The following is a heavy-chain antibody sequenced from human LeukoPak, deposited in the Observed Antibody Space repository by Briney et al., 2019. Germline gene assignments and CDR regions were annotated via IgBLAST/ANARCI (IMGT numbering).Heavy chain of an antibody. CDR1: GFTFSSYS. CDR3: ARDQRGGVGGNMDV. CDR2: INSDGSWT. D-gene: IGHD1-26*01. Sequence: GGSLRLSCAASGFTFSSYSMNWVRQAPGKGLVWVSHINSDGSWTSYADSVKGRFTISKDNAKNSLYLQMNSLRAEDTAVYYCARDQRGGVGGNMDVWGQGTTVTVSS. V-gene: IGHV3-74*01. J-gene: IGHJ6*02.